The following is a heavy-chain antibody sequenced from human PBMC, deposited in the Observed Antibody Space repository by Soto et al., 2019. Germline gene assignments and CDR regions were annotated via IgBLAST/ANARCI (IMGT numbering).Heavy chain of an antibody. D-gene: IGHD2-2*01. V-gene: IGHV3-23*01. CDR3: AKDWRGGLDIVVVPAANGDY. CDR1: GFTFSSYA. Sequence: EVQLLESGGGLVQPGGSLRLSCAASGFTFSSYAMSWVRQAPGKGLEWVSAISGSGGSTYYADSVKGRFTISRDNSKNTLYLQMNSLRAEDTAVYYCAKDWRGGLDIVVVPAANGDYWGQGTLVTVSS. J-gene: IGHJ4*02. CDR2: ISGSGGST.